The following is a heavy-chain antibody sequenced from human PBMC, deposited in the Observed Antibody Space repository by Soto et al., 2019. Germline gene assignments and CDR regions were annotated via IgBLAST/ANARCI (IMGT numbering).Heavy chain of an antibody. CDR2: ISYKGTP. Sequence: PSETLSLTCTVSGGSISSSGYYWGWLRQPPGKGLEWIASISYKGTPYYSPSVKSRVSISVDTTRNQFSLRLSSVTAADTAVFYCARSTFWYYHRTSGYYGFDNWGQGTLVNVSS. V-gene: IGHV4-39*01. CDR1: GGSISSSGYY. CDR3: ARSTFWYYHRTSGYYGFDN. D-gene: IGHD3-3*01. J-gene: IGHJ4*01.